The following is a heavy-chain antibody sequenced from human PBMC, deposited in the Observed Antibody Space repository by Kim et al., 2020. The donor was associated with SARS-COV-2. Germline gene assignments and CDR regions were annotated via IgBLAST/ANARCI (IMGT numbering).Heavy chain of an antibody. CDR3: ARDPSYSRSWYIVSVFYYGLDV. CDR2: IVPLSGII. CDR1: GGNLRSFS. Sequence: SVKVSCKASGGNLRSFSIHWVRQAPGQGLQWMGGIVPLSGIINYAQNFQGRVTITAVDSTNTVYMELSSLRSEDTASYYCARDPSYSRSWYIVSVFYYGLDVWGQGTTVTVSS. J-gene: IGHJ6*02. D-gene: IGHD6-13*01. V-gene: IGHV1-69*13.